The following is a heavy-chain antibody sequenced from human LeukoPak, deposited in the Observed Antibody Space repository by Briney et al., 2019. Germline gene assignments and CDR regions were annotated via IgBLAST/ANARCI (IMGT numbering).Heavy chain of an antibody. D-gene: IGHD3-10*01. J-gene: IGHJ4*02. CDR1: GGSISSSSYY. CDR2: IYYSGST. CDR3: ASGPGRRPPGRVFDY. V-gene: IGHV4-39*01. Sequence: SETLPLTCTVSGGSISSSSYYWGWIRQPPGKGLEWIGSIYYSGSTYYNPSLKSRVTISVDTSKNQFSLKLSSVTAVDTAVYYCASGPGRRPPGRVFDYWGQGTLVTVSS.